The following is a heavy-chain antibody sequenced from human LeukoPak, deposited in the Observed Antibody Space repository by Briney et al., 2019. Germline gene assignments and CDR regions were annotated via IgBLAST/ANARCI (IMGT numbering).Heavy chain of an antibody. CDR3: GRDLNWGAFDI. Sequence: GGSLRLSCAASGFTFSSYGMNWVRQAPGKGLEWVALISYDGGSRHYADSVRGRFTISRDNSRSMVWLQMNSLTAEDTAMYYCGRDLNWGAFDIRGLGTLVTVSS. J-gene: IGHJ3*02. D-gene: IGHD7-27*01. CDR1: GFTFSSYG. CDR2: ISYDGGSR. V-gene: IGHV3-30*03.